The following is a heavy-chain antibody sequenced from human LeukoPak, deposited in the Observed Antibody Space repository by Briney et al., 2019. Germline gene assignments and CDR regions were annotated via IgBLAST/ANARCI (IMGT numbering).Heavy chain of an antibody. V-gene: IGHV3-23*01. CDR1: GFTFSSYA. CDR2: ISGSGGST. Sequence: GGSLRLSCAASGFTFSSYAMSWVRQAPGKGLEWVSAISGSGGSTYYADSVKGRFTISRDNSKNTLYLQMNSLRAEDTAVYYCAKDQERINYDFWSGYDYWGQGTLVTVSS. CDR3: AKDQERINYDFWSGYDY. J-gene: IGHJ4*02. D-gene: IGHD3-3*01.